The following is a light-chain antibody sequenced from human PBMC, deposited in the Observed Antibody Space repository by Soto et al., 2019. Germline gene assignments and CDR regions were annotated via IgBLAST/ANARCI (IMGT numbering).Light chain of an antibody. V-gene: IGKV3-15*01. J-gene: IGKJ3*01. Sequence: EIVMTQSPATLSVSPGERATLSCRASQSISSNLAWYQQRPGQAPRLLVYGASTRATGIPARFSGSGSGTELTLTISSCQSEDFAVDYCQQYDSCHPLFTFGPGTKVDLK. CDR1: QSISSN. CDR3: QQYDSCHPLFT. CDR2: GAS.